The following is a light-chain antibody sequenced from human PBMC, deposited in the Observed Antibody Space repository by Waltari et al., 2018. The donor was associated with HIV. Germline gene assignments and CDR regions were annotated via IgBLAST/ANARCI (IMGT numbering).Light chain of an antibody. CDR2: YDR. V-gene: IGLV3-21*04. CDR1: NVGSKG. CDR3: QVWDSSSDHRGV. J-gene: IGLJ3*02. Sequence: SYVVSQPPSVSVAPGQTARMTCEGNNVGSKGVHWYQKKPDQAPILVIYYDRDRPSGSPERFSGSNVVNTATLTITSVEAGDEADYYCQVWDSSSDHRGVFGGGTKLTVL.